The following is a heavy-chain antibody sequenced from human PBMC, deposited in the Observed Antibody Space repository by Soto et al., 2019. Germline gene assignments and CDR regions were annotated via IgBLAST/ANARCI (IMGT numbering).Heavy chain of an antibody. J-gene: IGHJ6*02. CDR1: SGPSSTHN. V-gene: IGHV4-59*08. Sequence: QVQLQQSGPGLVKPSETLSLTCSVSSGPSSTHNWGWIRQPPGRGLEWIGYVYSTGGTSYNPSLKSRVTIPADTPTNHISLTLSSVTAADTALYYCVRQGIGTQHGLVDVWGQGTTVTVSS. CDR2: VYSTGGT. D-gene: IGHD3-10*01. CDR3: VRQGIGTQHGLVDV.